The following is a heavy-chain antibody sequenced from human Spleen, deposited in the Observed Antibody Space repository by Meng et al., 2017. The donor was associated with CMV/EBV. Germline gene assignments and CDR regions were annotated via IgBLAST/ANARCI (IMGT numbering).Heavy chain of an antibody. V-gene: IGHV3-74*01. J-gene: IGHJ4*02. Sequence: GGSLRLSCAASGFTFDDYTMHWVRQAPGKGLVWVSRINSDGSSTSYADSVKGRFTISRDNAKNTLYLQMNSLRAEDTAVYYCARAYMGFDYWGQGTLVTVSS. D-gene: IGHD3-16*01. CDR2: INSDGSST. CDR3: ARAYMGFDY. CDR1: GFTFDDYT.